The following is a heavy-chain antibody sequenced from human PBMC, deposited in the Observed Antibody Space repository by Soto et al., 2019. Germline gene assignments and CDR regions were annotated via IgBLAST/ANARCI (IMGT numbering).Heavy chain of an antibody. J-gene: IGHJ4*02. CDR1: GYNFSSYW. Sequence: VQLVQSGAEVKKPGESLKISCKGLGYNFSSYWIAWVRQMPGKGLELMGIIYPGDSDTRYSPSFQGQVSISADKSLSTTYLQWSSLKASDSAIYYCARQDTVTTDFDYWGQGTLVTVSS. D-gene: IGHD4-17*01. CDR2: IYPGDSDT. CDR3: ARQDTVTTDFDY. V-gene: IGHV5-51*01.